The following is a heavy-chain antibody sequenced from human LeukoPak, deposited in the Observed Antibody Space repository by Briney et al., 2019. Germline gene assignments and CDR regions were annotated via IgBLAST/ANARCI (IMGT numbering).Heavy chain of an antibody. Sequence: SETLSLTCTVSGDSISSYYWSWIRQPPGKGLEWIGHIYYSGSTNYNPSLKSRVTISVDTSKSQFSLNLSSVTAADTAVYYCARNYDSSGYTAFGYWGRGTLVTVSS. V-gene: IGHV4-59*01. J-gene: IGHJ4*02. CDR1: GDSISSYY. CDR3: ARNYDSSGYTAFGY. CDR2: IYYSGST. D-gene: IGHD3-22*01.